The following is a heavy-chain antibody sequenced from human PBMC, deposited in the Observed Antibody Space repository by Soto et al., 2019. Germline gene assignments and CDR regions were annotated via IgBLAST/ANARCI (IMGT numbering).Heavy chain of an antibody. J-gene: IGHJ4*02. CDR2: INHSGST. D-gene: IGHD3-3*01. CDR1: GGSFSGYY. CDR3: ARGRRKTRFLEWLLYFYFDY. V-gene: IGHV4-34*01. Sequence: PSETLSLTCAVYGGSFSGYYWSWIRQPPGKGLEWIGEINHSGSTNYNPSLKSRVTIPVDTSKNQFSLKLSSVTAADTAVYYCARGRRKTRFLEWLLYFYFDYWGQGTLVTVSS.